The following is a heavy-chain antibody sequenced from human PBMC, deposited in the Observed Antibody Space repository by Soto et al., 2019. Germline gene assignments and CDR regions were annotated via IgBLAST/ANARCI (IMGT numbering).Heavy chain of an antibody. D-gene: IGHD7-27*01. V-gene: IGHV1-69*01. CDR2: IIPIFGTA. CDR3: AGLRDHWEY. CDR1: GGTFSSYA. Sequence: QVQLVQSGAEVKKPGSSVKVSCKASGGTFSSYAISWVRQAPGQGLEWMGGIIPIFGTANYAQKFQGRVTVNADESTSTAYMELSSLRSEDKGVEYRAGLRDHWEYLGQGTLVPRSP. J-gene: IGHJ4*01.